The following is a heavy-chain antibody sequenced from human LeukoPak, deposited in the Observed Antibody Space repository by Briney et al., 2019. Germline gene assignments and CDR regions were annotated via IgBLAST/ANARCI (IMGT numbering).Heavy chain of an antibody. CDR1: GFTFSSFA. D-gene: IGHD3-22*01. V-gene: IGHV3-23*01. J-gene: IGHJ4*02. CDR3: AKGPFFYYDASGYNYFDS. Sequence: GGSLRLSCAASGFTFSSFAMSWVRQAPGEGLEWVSAMNGSGGMTYSADSVKGRFTISRDNSKDTLYLQMNSLRVEDTAIYYCAKGPFFYYDASGYNYFDSWGQGTLVTVSS. CDR2: MNGSGGMT.